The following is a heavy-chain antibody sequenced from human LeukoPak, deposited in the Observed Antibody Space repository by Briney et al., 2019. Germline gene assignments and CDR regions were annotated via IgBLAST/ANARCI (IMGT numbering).Heavy chain of an antibody. D-gene: IGHD3-10*01. J-gene: IGHJ5*02. V-gene: IGHV4-39*01. CDR3: ARQYYYGSGSLGP. CDR1: GCSISSSSYY. CDR2: IYYSGST. Sequence: SETLSLTRTVSGCSISSSSYYWGWVRPPPGKGLEWIGSIYYSGSTYYNPSLKSRVTISVDTSKNQFSLKLTSVTAADTAVYYCARQYYYGSGSLGPWGQGTLVTVSS.